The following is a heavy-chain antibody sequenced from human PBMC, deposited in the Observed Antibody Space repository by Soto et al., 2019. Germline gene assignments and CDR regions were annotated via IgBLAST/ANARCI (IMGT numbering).Heavy chain of an antibody. CDR3: ARDRTEAAAGYYY. D-gene: IGHD6-13*01. J-gene: IGHJ4*02. CDR2: IIPIFGTA. Sequence: SVKVSCKASGGTFSSYAISWVRQAPGQGLEWMGGIIPIFGTANYAQKFQGRVTITADESTSTAYMELSSLRSEDTAVYYCARDRTEAAAGYYYWGQGTLVTVSS. CDR1: GGTFSSYA. V-gene: IGHV1-69*13.